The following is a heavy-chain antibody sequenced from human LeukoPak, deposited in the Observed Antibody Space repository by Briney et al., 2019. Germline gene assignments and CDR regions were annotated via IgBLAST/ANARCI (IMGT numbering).Heavy chain of an antibody. CDR2: IKQDGREK. CDR1: GFTFSSYW. Sequence: GGSLILSCAASGFTFSSYWMSWGRQAPGKGLEGGANIKQDGREKYYVDSVKGRFTISRDNAKNSLYLQMNSLRAEDTAVYYCARDQGFHSYGYGGGQGTLVTVSS. J-gene: IGHJ4*02. V-gene: IGHV3-7*01. D-gene: IGHD5-18*01. CDR3: ARDQGFHSYGYG.